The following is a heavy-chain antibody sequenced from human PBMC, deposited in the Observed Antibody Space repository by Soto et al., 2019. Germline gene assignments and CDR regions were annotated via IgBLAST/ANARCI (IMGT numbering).Heavy chain of an antibody. V-gene: IGHV1-69*12. CDR1: GGTFSSYA. CDR3: ARGHYYGSNYYGMDV. J-gene: IGHJ6*02. CDR2: IIPIFGTA. D-gene: IGHD3-10*01. Sequence: QVQLVQSGAEVKKPGSSVKVSCKASGGTFSSYAISWVRQAPGQGLEWMGGIIPIFGTANYAQKFQGRVTITADESKRTAYMELSSLRSEDKAVYYCARGHYYGSNYYGMDVWGQGTTVTVSS.